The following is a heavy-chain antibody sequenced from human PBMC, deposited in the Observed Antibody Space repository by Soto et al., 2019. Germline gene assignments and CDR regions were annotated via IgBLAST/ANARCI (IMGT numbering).Heavy chain of an antibody. Sequence: KQSQTLSLTCAISGDSVSSNSAAWNWIRQSPSRGLEWLGRTYYRSKWYNDYAVSVKSRITINPDTSKNQFSLQLNSVTPEDTAVYYCAREPPIWGSSSWYVWFDPWGQGTLVTVSS. CDR1: GDSVSSNSAA. V-gene: IGHV6-1*01. D-gene: IGHD6-13*01. CDR3: AREPPIWGSSSWYVWFDP. J-gene: IGHJ5*02. CDR2: TYYRSKWYN.